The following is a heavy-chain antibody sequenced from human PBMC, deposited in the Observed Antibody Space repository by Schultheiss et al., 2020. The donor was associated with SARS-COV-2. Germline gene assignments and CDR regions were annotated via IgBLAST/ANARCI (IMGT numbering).Heavy chain of an antibody. J-gene: IGHJ4*02. CDR2: T. V-gene: IGHV4-39*07. CDR3: ARDKTFDY. Sequence: TDSTPSLKSRVTKSLDTSKNQFSLKLSSVTAADTAVYYCARDKTFDYWGQGTLVTVSS.